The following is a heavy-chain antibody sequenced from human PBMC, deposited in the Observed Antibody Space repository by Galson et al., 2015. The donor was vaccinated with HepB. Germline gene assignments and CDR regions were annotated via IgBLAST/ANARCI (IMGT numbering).Heavy chain of an antibody. CDR3: ARDGYSSSWYVRYFDL. Sequence: RQAPGKGLEWVSVIYSGGSTYYADSVKGRFTISRDNSKNTLYLQMNSLRAEDTAVYYCARDGYSSSWYVRYFDLWGRGTLVTVSS. J-gene: IGHJ2*01. CDR2: IYSGGST. D-gene: IGHD6-13*01. V-gene: IGHV3-66*01.